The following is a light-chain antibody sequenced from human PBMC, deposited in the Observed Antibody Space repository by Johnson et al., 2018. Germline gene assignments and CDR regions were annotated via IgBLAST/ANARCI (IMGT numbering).Light chain of an antibody. Sequence: QSVLTQPTSVSAAPGQKVTISCSGSSSNIGNNYVSWYQQLPGTAPKLLIYENNKRPSGIPDRFSGSKSGTSATLGITGLQTGDEADYYCGTWDSRLSAGNGCGIGTKGTVL. CDR2: ENN. V-gene: IGLV1-51*02. CDR1: SSNIGNNY. CDR3: GTWDSRLSAGNG. J-gene: IGLJ1*01.